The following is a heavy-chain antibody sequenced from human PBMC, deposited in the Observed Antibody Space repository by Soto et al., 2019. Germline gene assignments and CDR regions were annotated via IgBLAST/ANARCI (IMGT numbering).Heavy chain of an antibody. Sequence: EVQLVESGGGLVQPGGSLRLSCAASGFTVSSNYMSWVRQAPGKGLEWVSVIYSGGSTYYADSVKGRFTISRDNSKNKLYLQMNSLRAEDTAVYYCARDKGGDYVDYWGQGTLVTVSS. CDR3: ARDKGGDYVDY. D-gene: IGHD2-21*01. V-gene: IGHV3-66*01. CDR2: IYSGGST. CDR1: GFTVSSNY. J-gene: IGHJ4*02.